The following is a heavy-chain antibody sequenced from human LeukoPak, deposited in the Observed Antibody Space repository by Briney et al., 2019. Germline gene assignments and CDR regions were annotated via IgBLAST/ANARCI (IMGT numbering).Heavy chain of an antibody. CDR2: FYYSGST. V-gene: IGHV4-31*03. CDR3: ARYCGGDGYSIGPDY. D-gene: IGHD2-21*02. Sequence: SETLCLTCTVSGVTISSGGYYWSWIRQPPGKGLEWIGYFYYSGSTYYNPSLKSRVTIPVDKSKTQFSLKLSSVTAADTAVYYCARYCGGDGYSIGPDYWGKGTLVTVSS. CDR1: GVTISSGGYY. J-gene: IGHJ4*02.